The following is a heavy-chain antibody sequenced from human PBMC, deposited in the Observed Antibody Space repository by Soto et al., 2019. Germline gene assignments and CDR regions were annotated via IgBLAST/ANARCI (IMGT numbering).Heavy chain of an antibody. V-gene: IGHV1-69*06. CDR2: IIPIFGTA. D-gene: IGHD3-3*01. CDR3: ASGIYDFWSGYPRMDV. Sequence: SGKVSCKASGGTFSIYSISWVRQAPGQGLEWMGGIIPIFGTANYAQKFQGRVTITADKSTSTAYMELRSLRSEDTAVYYCASGIYDFWSGYPRMDVWGQGTTVTVSS. CDR1: GGTFSIYS. J-gene: IGHJ6*02.